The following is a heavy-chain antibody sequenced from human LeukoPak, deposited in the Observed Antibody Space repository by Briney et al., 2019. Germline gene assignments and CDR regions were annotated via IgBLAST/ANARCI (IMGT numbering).Heavy chain of an antibody. CDR3: AKGLTYNYDSSGYPLDS. CDR2: ISYDGSIK. D-gene: IGHD3-22*01. Sequence: GGSLRLSCAASGFTFSSYGMHWVRQAPGKGLEWVAVISYDGSIKYYADSVKGRFTISRDDSKNTLFLQMNSLRAEDTAVYYCAKGLTYNYDSSGYPLDSWGQGTLVTVSS. J-gene: IGHJ4*02. V-gene: IGHV3-30*18. CDR1: GFTFSSYG.